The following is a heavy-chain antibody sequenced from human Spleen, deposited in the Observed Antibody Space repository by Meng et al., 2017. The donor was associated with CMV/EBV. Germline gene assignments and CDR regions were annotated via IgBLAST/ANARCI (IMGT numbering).Heavy chain of an antibody. CDR1: EFNVTSTY. J-gene: IGHJ4*02. CDR3: AKDPRMVTAGEDY. D-gene: IGHD5-18*01. V-gene: IGHV3-23*01. Sequence: GESLKISCAASEFNVTSTYMNWVRQAPGKGLEWVSAISGSGGSTYYADSVKGRFTISRDNSKNTLYLQMNSLRAEDTAVYYCAKDPRMVTAGEDYWGQGTLVTVSS. CDR2: ISGSGGST.